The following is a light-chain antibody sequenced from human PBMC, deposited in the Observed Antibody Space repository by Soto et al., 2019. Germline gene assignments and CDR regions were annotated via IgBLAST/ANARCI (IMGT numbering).Light chain of an antibody. J-gene: IGLJ7*01. CDR3: QTWGTGIRV. Sequence: QPVLTQSPSASASLGASVKLTCTLSRGHSSYAIAWHQQHPEKGTRYLMRLNSAGSHSKGDGIPDRFSGSSSGAERYLTISSLQSEDEADYYCQTWGTGIRVFGGGTQLTVL. CDR2: LNSAGSH. V-gene: IGLV4-69*01. CDR1: RGHSSYA.